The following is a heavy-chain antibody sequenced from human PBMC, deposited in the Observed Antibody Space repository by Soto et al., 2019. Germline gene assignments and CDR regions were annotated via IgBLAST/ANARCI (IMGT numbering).Heavy chain of an antibody. CDR2: IWYDGSNK. Sequence: GGSLRLSCAASGFTFSSYGMHWVRQAPGKGLEWVAVIWYDGSNKYYADSVKGRFTISRDNSKNTLYLQMNSLRAEDTAVYYCARVGTSWWNSYYFDYWGQGTLVTVSS. CDR3: ARVGTSWWNSYYFDY. D-gene: IGHD1-7*01. V-gene: IGHV3-33*01. J-gene: IGHJ4*02. CDR1: GFTFSSYG.